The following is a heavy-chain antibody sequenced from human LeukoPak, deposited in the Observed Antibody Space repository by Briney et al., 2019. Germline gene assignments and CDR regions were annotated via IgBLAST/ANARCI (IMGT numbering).Heavy chain of an antibody. CDR3: ARDLSTGKQWLAHDY. V-gene: IGHV3-7*01. CDR1: RFTFSSYW. J-gene: IGHJ4*02. Sequence: PGGSLRLSCAASRFTFSSYWMSWVRQAPGKGLEWVANIKQDGSEKYYVDSVKGRFTISRDNAKNSLYLQMNSLRAEDTAVYFCARDLSTGKQWLAHDYWGQGTLVTVSS. CDR2: IKQDGSEK. D-gene: IGHD6-19*01.